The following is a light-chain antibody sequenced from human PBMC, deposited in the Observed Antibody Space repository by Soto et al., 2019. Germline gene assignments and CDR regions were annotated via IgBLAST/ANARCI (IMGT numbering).Light chain of an antibody. J-gene: IGLJ7*01. Sequence: QSALTQPASVSGSPGQSITIACTGTSSDVGGYNYVSWYQQHPGKAPKLMIYDVSNRPSGVSNRFSGSKSGNTASLTISGLQYEDEADYYCSSYTSSSTPFVFGTGTQLTVL. CDR1: SSDVGGYNY. CDR2: DVS. V-gene: IGLV2-14*01. CDR3: SSYTSSSTPFV.